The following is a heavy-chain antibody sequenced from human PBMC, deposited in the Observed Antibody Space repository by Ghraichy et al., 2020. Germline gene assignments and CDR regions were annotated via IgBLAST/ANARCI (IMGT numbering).Heavy chain of an antibody. CDR3: ATLTIMTTVVTKGLGDAFDI. V-gene: IGHV1-24*01. CDR2: FDPEDGET. J-gene: IGHJ3*02. CDR1: GYTLTELS. D-gene: IGHD4-23*01. Sequence: ASVKVSCKVSGYTLTELSMHWVRQAPGKGLEWMGGFDPEDGETIYAQKFQGRVTMTEDTSTDTAYMELSSLRSEDTAVYYCATLTIMTTVVTKGLGDAFDIWGQGTMVTVSS.